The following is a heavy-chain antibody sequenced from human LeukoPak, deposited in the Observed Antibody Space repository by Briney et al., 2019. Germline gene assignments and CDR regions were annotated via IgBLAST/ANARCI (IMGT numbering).Heavy chain of an antibody. J-gene: IGHJ6*02. Sequence: PGGSLRLSCAASGFTFSSYGMHWVRQAPGKGLEWVAVISYDGSNKYYADSVKGRFTISRDNSKNTLYLQMNSLRAEDTALYADPKDRLARYSSRWYADYYYYGMDVWGQGTTVTVSS. CDR2: ISYDGSNK. CDR1: GFTFSSYG. D-gene: IGHD6-13*01. V-gene: IGHV3-30*18. CDR3: PKDRLARYSSRWYADYYYYGMDV.